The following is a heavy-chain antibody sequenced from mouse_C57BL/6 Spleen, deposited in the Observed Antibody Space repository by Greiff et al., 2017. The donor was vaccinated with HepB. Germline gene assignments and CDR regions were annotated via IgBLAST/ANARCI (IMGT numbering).Heavy chain of an antibody. Sequence: DVMLVESGGGLVKPGGSLKLSCAASGFTFSSYAMSWVRQTPAKRLEWVATLIDGGSYTYYPDNVKGRFTISRDTAKNNLDLQMSHLKTEDTAMYYCARYEGDYWGQGTTLTVSS. CDR2: LIDGGSYT. J-gene: IGHJ2*01. CDR1: GFTFSSYA. CDR3: ARYEGDY. V-gene: IGHV5-4*03. D-gene: IGHD2-3*01.